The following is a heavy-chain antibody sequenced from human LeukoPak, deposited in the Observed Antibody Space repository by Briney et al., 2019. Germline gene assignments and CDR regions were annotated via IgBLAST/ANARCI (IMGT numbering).Heavy chain of an antibody. CDR2: THTSGST. CDR3: ARATQRYCSGTTCFPYWFDT. J-gene: IGHJ5*02. D-gene: IGHD2-2*01. Sequence: PSETLSLTCTVSGGSMTHYFWNWIRQAPGKGLEWIGYTHTSGSTDYSRSLKSRVTISLDTSKNHFSLMLSSVTAADTAVYFCARATQRYCSGTTCFPYWFDTWGQGTLATVSS. V-gene: IGHV4-4*09. CDR1: GGSMTHYF.